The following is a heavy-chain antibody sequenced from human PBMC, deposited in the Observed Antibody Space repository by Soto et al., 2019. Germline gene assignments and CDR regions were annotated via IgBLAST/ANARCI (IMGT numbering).Heavy chain of an antibody. CDR2: IKSASGLI. Sequence: GGSLRLSCATSGFTFSRFDMNWVRQAPGKGLEWVSSIKSASGLIYHADSVKGRFTISRDNAKNLLYLQMNSLRAEDTAVHYCARNPYGSENYYNKGSDFDYWGQGALVTVSS. CDR3: ARNPYGSENYYNKGSDFDY. CDR1: GFTFSRFD. J-gene: IGHJ4*02. V-gene: IGHV3-21*01. D-gene: IGHD3-10*01.